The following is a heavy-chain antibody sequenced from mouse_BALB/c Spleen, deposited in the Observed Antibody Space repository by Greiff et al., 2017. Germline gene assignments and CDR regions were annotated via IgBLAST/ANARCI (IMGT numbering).Heavy chain of an antibody. CDR1: GFAFTSYD. CDR3: ARVRNTATGFDY. J-gene: IGHJ3*01. CDR2: ISRGGGST. D-gene: IGHD1-2*01. Sequence: EVQREESGGGLVKPGGSLKLSCAASGFAFTSYDIYWVHQTPGQRLEWIAYISRGGGSTYYTDTVKGRVTMSTDNSKNTLYLQMSSLKSDDTAVYFCARVRNTATGFDYWGQGTLVTVSA. V-gene: IGHV5-12-1*01.